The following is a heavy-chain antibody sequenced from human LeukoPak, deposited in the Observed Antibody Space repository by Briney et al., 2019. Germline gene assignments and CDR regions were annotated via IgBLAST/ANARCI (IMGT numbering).Heavy chain of an antibody. CDR1: GASISSYY. Sequence: SETPSLTCTVSGASISSYYWSWIRQPAGKGLEWIGRLYTSGSTNYNPSLKSRVTMSVDTSKNQFSLKLSSVTAADTALYYCTRDNGGDWYAFDIWGQGTVVTVSS. CDR3: TRDNGGDWYAFDI. V-gene: IGHV4-4*07. D-gene: IGHD2-21*02. J-gene: IGHJ3*02. CDR2: LYTSGST.